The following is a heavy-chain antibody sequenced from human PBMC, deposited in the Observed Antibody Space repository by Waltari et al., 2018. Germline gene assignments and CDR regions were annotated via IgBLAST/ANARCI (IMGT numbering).Heavy chain of an antibody. CDR3: ARSGLVSAFDY. D-gene: IGHD3-9*01. Sequence: EVQLVESGGGLVQPGGSLRLSCVASGFDFHGYWMGWFRQAPGKSLEWVANINDDGTKEFYVESLKGRVTISRDNAKNSVYLQTTSLRAEDTALYYCARSGLVSAFDYWGQGSLVTVAS. CDR2: INDDGTKE. CDR1: GFDFHGYW. V-gene: IGHV3-7*01. J-gene: IGHJ4*02.